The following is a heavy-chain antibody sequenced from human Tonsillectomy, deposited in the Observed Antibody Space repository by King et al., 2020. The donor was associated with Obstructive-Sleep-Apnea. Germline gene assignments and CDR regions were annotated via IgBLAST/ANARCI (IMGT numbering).Heavy chain of an antibody. V-gene: IGHV4-39*07. D-gene: IGHD1-26*01. CDR2: IYYSGST. Sequence: QLQESGPGLVKPSETLSLTCTVSGGSISSSNNYCAWIRPPPGKGLEWIGSIYYSGSTYYNPSLKSRVTMSVDTSKNPFSLKLTSVTAADTAVYYCARDPYSYFDYWGQGTLVTVSS. CDR3: ARDPYSYFDY. CDR1: GGSISSSNNY. J-gene: IGHJ4*02.